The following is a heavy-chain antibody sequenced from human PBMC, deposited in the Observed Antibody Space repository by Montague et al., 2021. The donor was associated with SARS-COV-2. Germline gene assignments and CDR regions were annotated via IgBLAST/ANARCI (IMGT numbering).Heavy chain of an antibody. Sequence: SETLSLTCTVSVDCSSSSSHYRTWIPHPPTKVLKWIGSIYYNGSTYYNPSLKSRVTISVDTSKKQFSLNLSSVTAADTAVFYCVRGRSGYFNPLDYWGQETLVTVSS. CDR2: IYYNGST. CDR1: VDCSSSSSHY. D-gene: IGHD3-3*01. J-gene: IGHJ4*02. V-gene: IGHV4-39*01. CDR3: VRGRSGYFNPLDY.